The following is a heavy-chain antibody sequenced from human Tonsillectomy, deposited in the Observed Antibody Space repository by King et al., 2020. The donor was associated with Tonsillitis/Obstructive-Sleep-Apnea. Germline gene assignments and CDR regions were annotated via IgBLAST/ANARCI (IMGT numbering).Heavy chain of an antibody. D-gene: IGHD6-19*01. CDR2: IWSDGSHK. V-gene: IGHV3-33*01. Sequence: VQLVESGGGVVQPGGSLRLSCAASGFKFNSYGMHWVRQAPGKGLEWVAVIWSDGSHKYYADSVKGRFTISRDKSKNTLYLQMNNLRAEDTAMYYCARDGHWLPDYYYYYGMDVWGQGTTVTVSS. CDR1: GFKFNSYG. J-gene: IGHJ6*02. CDR3: ARDGHWLPDYYYYYGMDV.